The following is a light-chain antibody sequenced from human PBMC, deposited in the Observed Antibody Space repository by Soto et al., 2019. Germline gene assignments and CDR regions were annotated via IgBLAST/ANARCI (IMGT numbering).Light chain of an antibody. CDR1: SSDIGDYNF. CDR3: SSYAGDNNFV. J-gene: IGLJ1*01. Sequence: QSVLTQPPSASGSPGQSVTVSCTGSSSDIGDYNFVSWYQQHPGKAPKLIMYEVKKRPSGVPDRFSGSKSGNTAYLTVAGLQAEYEADYYCSSYAGDNNFVFGSGTKLTVL. V-gene: IGLV2-8*01. CDR2: EVK.